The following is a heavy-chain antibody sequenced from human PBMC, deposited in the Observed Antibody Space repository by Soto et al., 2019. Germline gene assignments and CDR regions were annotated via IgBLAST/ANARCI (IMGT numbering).Heavy chain of an antibody. CDR3: AKGEGLLRFLEWLFFFQH. J-gene: IGHJ1*01. D-gene: IGHD3-3*01. Sequence: QVQFVQSGAAVRKPGASVTVSCQASGDTFNTHTIHWLRQAAGQRLEWMGWINAGNGDTKYSQKFQGRVTMTRDTSARTTYMELASLTSEDTAVYYCAKGEGLLRFLEWLFFFQHWGQGTLVTVSS. CDR2: INAGNGDT. V-gene: IGHV1-3*01. CDR1: GDTFNTHT.